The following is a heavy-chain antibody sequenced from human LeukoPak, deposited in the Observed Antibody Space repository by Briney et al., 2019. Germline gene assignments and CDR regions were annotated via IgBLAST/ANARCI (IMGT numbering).Heavy chain of an antibody. CDR2: INWNGGST. D-gene: IGHD6-19*01. CDR3: ARNSSGWLGDDAFDI. CDR1: GFTFDDYG. J-gene: IGHJ3*02. V-gene: IGHV3-20*04. Sequence: PGGSLRLSCAVSGFTFDDYGMSWVRQAPGKGLEWVSGINWNGGSTGYADSVKGRFTISRDNAKNSLYLQMNSLRAEDTAVYYCARNSSGWLGDDAFDIWGQGTMVTVSS.